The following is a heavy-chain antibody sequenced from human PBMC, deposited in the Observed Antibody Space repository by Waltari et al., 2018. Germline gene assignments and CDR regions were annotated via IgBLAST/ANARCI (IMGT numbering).Heavy chain of an antibody. J-gene: IGHJ4*02. CDR1: GVSFSSYE. CDR3: ARVRVVMGEGVY. V-gene: IGHV3-48*03. Sequence: EVRLVESGGNLVQPGGSLRLSVSASGVSFSSYEMNWVRQAPGRGLEWVSYISSSGSTKYYADSVKGRFTISRDNAKNSLYLQMNSLRADDTAVYYCARVRVVMGEGVYWGQGTLVTVSS. CDR2: ISSSGSTK. D-gene: IGHD2-15*01.